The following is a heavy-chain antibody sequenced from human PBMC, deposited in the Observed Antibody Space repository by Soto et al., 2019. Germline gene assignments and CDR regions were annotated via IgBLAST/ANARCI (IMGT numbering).Heavy chain of an antibody. J-gene: IGHJ4*02. CDR1: GFTFSGYA. Sequence: PGGSLRLSCAASGFTFSGYAMSWVRQAPGKGLEWVSAISGSGGSTYYADSVKGRFTISRDNSKNTLYLQMNSLRAEDTAVYYCAKGRDRSVAATTDWGQGTLVTVSS. CDR2: ISGSGGST. V-gene: IGHV3-23*01. CDR3: AKGRDRSVAATTD. D-gene: IGHD2-15*01.